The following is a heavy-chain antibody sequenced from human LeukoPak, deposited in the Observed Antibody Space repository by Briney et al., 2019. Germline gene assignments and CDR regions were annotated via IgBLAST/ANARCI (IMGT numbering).Heavy chain of an antibody. CDR1: GGSISSYY. Sequence: PSETLSLTCTVSGGSISSYYWSWIRQPPGKGLEWIGEINHSGSTNYNPSLKSRVTISVDTSKNQFSLKLSSVTAADTAVYYCASRDEVGYSYYYFDYWGQGTLVTVSS. D-gene: IGHD5-18*01. CDR2: INHSGST. V-gene: IGHV4-34*01. J-gene: IGHJ4*02. CDR3: ASRDEVGYSYYYFDY.